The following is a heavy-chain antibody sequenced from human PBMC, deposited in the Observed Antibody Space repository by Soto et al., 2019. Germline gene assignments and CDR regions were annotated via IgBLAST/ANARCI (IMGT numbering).Heavy chain of an antibody. V-gene: IGHV4-31*03. CDR2: IYYSGST. J-gene: IGHJ6*02. CDR3: ARDKAWFGEFHPSLGMDV. D-gene: IGHD3-10*01. Sequence: SETLSLTCTVSGGSISSGGYYWSWIRQHPGKGLEWIGYIYYSGSTYYNPSLKSRVTISVDTSKNQFSLKLSSVTAADTAVYYCARDKAWFGEFHPSLGMDVWGQGTTVTVSS. CDR1: GGSISSGGYY.